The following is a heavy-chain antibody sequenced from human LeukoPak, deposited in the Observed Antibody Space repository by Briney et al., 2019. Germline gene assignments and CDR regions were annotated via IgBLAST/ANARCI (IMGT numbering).Heavy chain of an antibody. CDR3: ATRPRDSSGYYLGAFDG. J-gene: IGHJ3*01. D-gene: IGHD3-22*01. Sequence: GGSLRLSCEASGFTFSSYAMAWVRQAPGKGLDWVSVIGASGADTYYSDSAKGRFTVSRGNSKDTLFLHMSSLRAEDTAVYFCATRPRDSSGYYLGAFDGWGQGTTVTVSS. V-gene: IGHV3-23*01. CDR2: IGASGADT. CDR1: GFTFSSYA.